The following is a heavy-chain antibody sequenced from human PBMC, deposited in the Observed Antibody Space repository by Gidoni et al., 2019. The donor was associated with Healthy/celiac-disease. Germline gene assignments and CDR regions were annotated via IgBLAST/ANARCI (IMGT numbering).Heavy chain of an antibody. Sequence: QVQLQESGPGLVKPSGTLSLTCAVSGGSISSSSGWSWVRQPPGKGLEWIGEIDHSGSTNYNPSLKSRVTISVDKSKNQFSLKLSSVTAADTAVYYCARDRGDIVVVPAASLPYGMDVWGQGTTVTVSS. CDR3: ARDRGDIVVVPAASLPYGMDV. D-gene: IGHD2-2*01. J-gene: IGHJ6*02. CDR1: GGSISSSSG. V-gene: IGHV4-4*02. CDR2: IDHSGST.